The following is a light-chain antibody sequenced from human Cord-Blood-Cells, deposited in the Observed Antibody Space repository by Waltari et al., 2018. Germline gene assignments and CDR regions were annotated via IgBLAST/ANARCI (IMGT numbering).Light chain of an antibody. J-gene: IGKJ4*01. CDR1: QSVSSY. Sequence: EIVLKQSPATLSLSPGERANLSCRASQSVSSYLAWYQQKPGQAPRLLIYDASNRATGIPARFSGSGSGTDFTLTISSLEPEDFAVYYCQQRSNWPLTFGGGTKVEIK. V-gene: IGKV3-11*01. CDR2: DAS. CDR3: QQRSNWPLT.